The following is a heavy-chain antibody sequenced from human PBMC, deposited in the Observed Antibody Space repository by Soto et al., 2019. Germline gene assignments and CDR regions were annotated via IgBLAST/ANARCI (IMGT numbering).Heavy chain of an antibody. CDR1: GFTVSNNY. Sequence: PGGSLRLSCAVSGFTVSNNYMSWVRQAPGKGLEWVSSISSSSSYIYYADSVKGRFTISRDNAKNSLYLQMNSLRAEDTAVYYCARVGSHRFWSGYPFDYWGQGTLVTVSS. CDR3: ARVGSHRFWSGYPFDY. J-gene: IGHJ4*02. D-gene: IGHD3-3*01. CDR2: ISSSSSYI. V-gene: IGHV3-21*01.